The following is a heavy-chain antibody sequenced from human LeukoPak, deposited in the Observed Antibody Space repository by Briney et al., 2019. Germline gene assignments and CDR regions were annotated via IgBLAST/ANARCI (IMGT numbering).Heavy chain of an antibody. CDR2: IDSSSGYI. CDR3: ARDPYSGGYGDYYYYYMDL. CDR1: GFTFGTCA. Sequence: SGGSLRLSCAASGFTFGTCAMSWVRQPPGKGLEWVSSIDSSSGYISYADSVKGRFTISRDNARTSLFLQMSSLRDDDTAVYYCARDPYSGGYGDYYYYYMDLWGQGTTVTISS. D-gene: IGHD1-26*01. J-gene: IGHJ6*03. V-gene: IGHV3-21*01.